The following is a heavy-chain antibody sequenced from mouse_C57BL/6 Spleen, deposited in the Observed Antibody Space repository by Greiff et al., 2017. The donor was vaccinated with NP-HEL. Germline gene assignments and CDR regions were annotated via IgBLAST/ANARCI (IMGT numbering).Heavy chain of an antibody. V-gene: IGHV14-1*01. J-gene: IGHJ4*01. CDR2: IDPEDGDT. CDR3: TPSGYGSSYGAMGY. D-gene: IGHD1-1*01. Sequence: VQLQQSGAELVRPGASVKLSCTASGFNIKDYYMHWVKQRPGQGLEWIGRIDPEDGDTEYAPKFQGKATMTADTSSNTAYLQLSSLTSEDTAVYYCTPSGYGSSYGAMGYWGQGTSVTVSS. CDR1: GFNIKDYY.